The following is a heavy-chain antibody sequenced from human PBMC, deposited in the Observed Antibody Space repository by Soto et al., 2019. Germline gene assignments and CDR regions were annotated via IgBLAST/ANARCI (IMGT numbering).Heavy chain of an antibody. V-gene: IGHV1-2*02. CDR3: SRASAVAGGSSNSLPNDY. CDR1: GYTFTDYY. Sequence: GAPVKVSCKASGYTFTDYYMHWVRQAPGQGLEWMGWINPTSGGTSYAQNFQGRATMTRDTSISTAYMELSRLSSDDTAVYYCSRASAVAGGSSNSLPNDYWGQGTLVTVSS. CDR2: INPTSGGT. D-gene: IGHD6-19*01. J-gene: IGHJ4*02.